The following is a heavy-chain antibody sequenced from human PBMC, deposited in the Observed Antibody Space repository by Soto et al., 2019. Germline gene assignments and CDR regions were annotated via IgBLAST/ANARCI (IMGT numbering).Heavy chain of an antibody. CDR3: ARGSPPTSTTDYYYYIDV. Sequence: GASVKVSCKASGYTFTGYYMHCVRQAPGQGLEWMGWINPNSGGTNYAQKFQGWVTMTRDTSISTAYMELSRLRSDDTAVYYCARGSPPTSTTDYYYYIDVAGKATKVTGTS. CDR2: INPNSGGT. CDR1: GYTFTGYY. D-gene: IGHD4-17*01. V-gene: IGHV1-2*04. J-gene: IGHJ6*03.